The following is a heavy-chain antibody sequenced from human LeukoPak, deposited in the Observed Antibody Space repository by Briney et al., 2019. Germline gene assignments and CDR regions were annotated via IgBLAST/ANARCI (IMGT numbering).Heavy chain of an antibody. Sequence: GASVKVSCKASGYAFTSYGINWVRQAPGQGLEWMGWISAYGDTNYAQNLQGRVTMTTDTSTNTAYMELRSLRSDDTAVYYCAKAPYYYYGMDVWGQGTTVTVSS. CDR2: ISAYGDT. CDR3: AKAPYYYYGMDV. J-gene: IGHJ6*02. V-gene: IGHV1-18*01. CDR1: GYAFTSYG.